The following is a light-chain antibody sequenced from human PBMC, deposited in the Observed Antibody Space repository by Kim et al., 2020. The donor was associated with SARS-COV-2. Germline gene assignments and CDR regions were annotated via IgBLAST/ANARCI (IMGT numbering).Light chain of an antibody. CDR2: SKT. CDR3: LLYFDGGNFV. Sequence: GETVTVTLASTAGAVTSGNWPNWCQQKPGQPPRPLIYSKTNKYSGTPTRFSGSLLGGKAALTLSGVQPDDEADYYCLLYFDGGNFVFGTGTKVTVL. V-gene: IGLV7-43*01. J-gene: IGLJ1*01. CDR1: AGAVTSGNW.